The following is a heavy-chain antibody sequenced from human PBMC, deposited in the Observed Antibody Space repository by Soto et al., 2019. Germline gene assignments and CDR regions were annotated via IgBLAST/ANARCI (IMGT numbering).Heavy chain of an antibody. CDR3: ARVLSYYGSASYSLGFDYYGMDV. CDR1: GFSFSSYW. D-gene: IGHD3-10*01. Sequence: PGGSLRLSCAASGFSFSSYWMSWVRQAPGKGLEWVAKIKQDGSEEFYVESVKGRFTISRANAKNSLYLQMNSLRVEDTAEYYCARVLSYYGSASYSLGFDYYGMDVWGQGTTVTVSS. V-gene: IGHV3-7*04. J-gene: IGHJ6*02. CDR2: IKQDGSEE.